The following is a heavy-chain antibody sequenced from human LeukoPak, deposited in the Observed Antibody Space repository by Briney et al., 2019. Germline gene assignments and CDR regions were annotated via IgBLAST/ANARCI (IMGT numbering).Heavy chain of an antibody. D-gene: IGHD3-16*01. V-gene: IGHV3-7*01. Sequence: GGSLRLSCAASGFTFSSHWMSWVRQAPGKGLEWVGNIQPDGSEQYPVDSVKGRFTISRDNARNSMFLQMNSLRVEDTAVYYCASQSYARFDPWGQGTLVTVSS. CDR1: GFTFSSHW. J-gene: IGHJ5*02. CDR2: IQPDGSEQ. CDR3: ASQSYARFDP.